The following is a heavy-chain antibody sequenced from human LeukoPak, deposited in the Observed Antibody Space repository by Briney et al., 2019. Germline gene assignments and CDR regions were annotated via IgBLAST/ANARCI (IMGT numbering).Heavy chain of an antibody. Sequence: GGSLRLSCAASGFTFSSYAMSWVRQAPGKGLEWVSAISGSGGSTYYADSVKGRFTISRDNSKNTLYLQMNSLRAEDTAVYYCARDPTLDSSGYRYGMDVWGQGTTVTVSS. CDR3: ARDPTLDSSGYRYGMDV. D-gene: IGHD3-22*01. V-gene: IGHV3-23*01. CDR1: GFTFSSYA. CDR2: ISGSGGST. J-gene: IGHJ6*02.